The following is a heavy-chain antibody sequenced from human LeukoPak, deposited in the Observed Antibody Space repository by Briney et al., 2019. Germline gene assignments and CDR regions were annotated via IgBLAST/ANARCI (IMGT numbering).Heavy chain of an antibody. J-gene: IGHJ5*02. V-gene: IGHV5-51*01. D-gene: IGHD2-15*01. CDR1: GYNFNNHW. CDR3: VRSGCNGGSCFSGWFDP. CDR2: IYPGETDA. Sequence: GESLKISCEGSGYNFNNHWIGWVRRMPGKGLEWMGIIYPGETDARYNPSFHGHVTILADKSISTAYLQWSSLKASDTAMYYCVRSGCNGGSCFSGWFDPWGQGTLVIVSS.